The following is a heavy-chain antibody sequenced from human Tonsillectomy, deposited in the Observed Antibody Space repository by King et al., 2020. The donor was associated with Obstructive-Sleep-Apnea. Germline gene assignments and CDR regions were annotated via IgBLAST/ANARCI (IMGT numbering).Heavy chain of an antibody. J-gene: IGHJ5*02. CDR2: ISSDGSSTI. D-gene: IGHD1-26*01. CDR3: ARGGRPASLDNWFDP. Sequence: VQLVESGGELVQPGGSLRLSGAASGFTFSSYGMNWVRQAPGKGLEWVSYISSDGSSTIHYADSVKGRFTITRDNAKGSLYLQMSSLRAEDTAIYYCARGGRPASLDNWFDPWGQGTPVTVSS. V-gene: IGHV3-48*01. CDR1: GFTFSSYG.